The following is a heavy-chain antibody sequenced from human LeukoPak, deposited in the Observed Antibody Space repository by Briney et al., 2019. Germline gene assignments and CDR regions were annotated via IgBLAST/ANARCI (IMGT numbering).Heavy chain of an antibody. J-gene: IGHJ4*02. CDR1: GGSFSGYY. V-gene: IGHV4-34*01. CDR2: INHSGST. D-gene: IGHD6-13*01. Sequence: PSETLSLTCAVYGGSFSGYYWSWIRQPPGKGLEWIGEINHSGSTNYNPSLKSRVTISVDTSKNQFSLKLSSVTAADTAVYYCARGRGYSSSWYFYWAQGTLVTVSS. CDR3: ARGRGYSSSWYFY.